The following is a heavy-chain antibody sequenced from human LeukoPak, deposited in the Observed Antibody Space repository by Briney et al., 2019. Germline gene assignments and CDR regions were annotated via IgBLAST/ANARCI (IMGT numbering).Heavy chain of an antibody. D-gene: IGHD3-22*01. Sequence: PSETLSLTCTVSGGSISSSGYYWGWIRQPPGKGLEWIGSISSGGSTHYIPSLKSRVTISVDTSKNQFSLKLSSVTAADTAVYYCARRSYDGSGYYYVDYWGQGTLATVSS. V-gene: IGHV4-39*01. CDR2: ISSGGST. CDR1: GGSISSSGYY. J-gene: IGHJ4*02. CDR3: ARRSYDGSGYYYVDY.